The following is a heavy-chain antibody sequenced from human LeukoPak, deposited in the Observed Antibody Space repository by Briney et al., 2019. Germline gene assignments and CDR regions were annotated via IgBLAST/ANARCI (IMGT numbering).Heavy chain of an antibody. J-gene: IGHJ4*02. D-gene: IGHD4-17*01. CDR1: GYSISSGYY. CDR3: ARVPTVTFFDY. Sequence: PSETLSLTCTVSGYSISSGYYWGWIRQPPGKGLDWIGSIYHSGSTYYNPSLKSRVSIPADTSKNQFSLKLSSVTAADTAVYYCARVPTVTFFDYWGQGTLVTVSS. V-gene: IGHV4-38-2*02. CDR2: IYHSGST.